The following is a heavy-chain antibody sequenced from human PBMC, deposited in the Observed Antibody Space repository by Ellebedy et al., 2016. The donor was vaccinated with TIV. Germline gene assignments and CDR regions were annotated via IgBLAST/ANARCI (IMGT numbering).Heavy chain of an antibody. V-gene: IGHV4-61*01. Sequence: MPSETLSLTCTVSGGSISSSSYYWSWIRQPPGKGLEWIGYIYYSGSTNYNPSLKSRVTISVDTSKNQFSLKLSSVTAADTAVYYCASADTPDAFDIWGQGTMVTVSS. CDR3: ASADTPDAFDI. D-gene: IGHD2-15*01. CDR2: IYYSGST. CDR1: GGSISSSSYY. J-gene: IGHJ3*02.